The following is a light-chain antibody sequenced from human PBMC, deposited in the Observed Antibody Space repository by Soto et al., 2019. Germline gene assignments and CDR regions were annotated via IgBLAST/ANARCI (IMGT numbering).Light chain of an antibody. V-gene: IGKV3-11*01. CDR2: DAS. CDR3: QQRSDFFT. J-gene: IGKJ3*01. CDR1: QSISSH. Sequence: EIVLTQSPATLSLSPGERATLSCRASQSISSHLAWYQQKPGQAPRLLIYDASNMATGIPARFSGSGSGTDFTLTISSLEPEDFAVYYCQQRSDFFTFGPGTKVDIK.